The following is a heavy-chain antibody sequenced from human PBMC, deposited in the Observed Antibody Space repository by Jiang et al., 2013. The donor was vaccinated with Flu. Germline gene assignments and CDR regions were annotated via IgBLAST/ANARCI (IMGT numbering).Heavy chain of an antibody. V-gene: IGHV5-51*03. J-gene: IGHJ4*02. D-gene: IGHD2-2*01. CDR3: ARRGYCSSASCYLFDY. CDR1: GYSFTSYW. CDR2: IYPGDSDT. Sequence: GAEVKKPGESLKISCKGSGYSFTSYWIGWVRQMPGKGLEWMGIIYPGDSDTRYSPSFQGQVTISADKSISTAYLQWSSLKASDTAMYYCARRGYCSSASCYLFDYWGQGTLVTVSS.